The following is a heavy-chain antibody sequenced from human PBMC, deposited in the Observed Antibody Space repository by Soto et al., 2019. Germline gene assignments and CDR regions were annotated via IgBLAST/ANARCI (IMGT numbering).Heavy chain of an antibody. D-gene: IGHD1-1*01. CDR2: IYATGTT. CDR1: GASISGYY. Sequence: PSETLSLTCTVSGASISGYYWSWIRKSAGQGLEWIGSIYATGTTDYNPSLKSRVMMSVDTSKKQFSLRLRSVTAADTAVYYCVRDGTRTLRDWFDPWGQGISVTVSS. CDR3: VRDGTRTLRDWFDP. V-gene: IGHV4-4*07. J-gene: IGHJ5*02.